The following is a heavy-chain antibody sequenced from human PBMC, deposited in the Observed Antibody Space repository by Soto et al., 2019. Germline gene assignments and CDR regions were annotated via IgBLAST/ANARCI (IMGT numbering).Heavy chain of an antibody. CDR1: GYTFTSYG. Sequence: ASVKVSCKASGYTFTSYGISWVRQAPGQGLEWMGWISAYNGNTNYAQKFQGRVTITRDTSASTAYMELSSLRSEDTAVYYCARGSGLTYFDYWGQGTLVTVSS. J-gene: IGHJ4*02. CDR2: ISAYNGNT. V-gene: IGHV1-18*01. D-gene: IGHD3-10*01. CDR3: ARGSGLTYFDY.